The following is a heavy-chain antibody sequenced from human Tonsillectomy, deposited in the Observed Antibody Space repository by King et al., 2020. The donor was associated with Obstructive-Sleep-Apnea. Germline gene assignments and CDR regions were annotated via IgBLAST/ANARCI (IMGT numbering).Heavy chain of an antibody. CDR3: ARDVQIAARGN. CDR2: IYSGGRT. V-gene: IGHV3-66*01. J-gene: IGHJ4*02. Sequence: VQLVESGGGLVQPGGSLRLSCAASGFTVSSNYVSWVRQAPGKGLEWVSGIYSGGRTYYADSVKGRFTISRDNSKNTLYLQMDSLRAEDTAVYYCARDVQIAARGNWGQGTLVTVSS. D-gene: IGHD6-6*01. CDR1: GFTVSSNY.